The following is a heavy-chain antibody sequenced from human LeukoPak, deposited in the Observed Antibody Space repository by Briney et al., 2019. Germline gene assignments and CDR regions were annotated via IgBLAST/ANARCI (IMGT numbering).Heavy chain of an antibody. D-gene: IGHD5-18*01. Sequence: GESLKISCKGSGFQFTSYWIGWVRQTPGKGLEWMGFIWPGDSETTYNPPFQGQVTVSADTSSSTAYLQWSSLKASDTAMYYCARPGGYSWIDAFEIWGQGTMVTVSS. V-gene: IGHV5-51*01. CDR3: ARPGGYSWIDAFEI. CDR2: IWPGDSET. J-gene: IGHJ3*02. CDR1: GFQFTSYW.